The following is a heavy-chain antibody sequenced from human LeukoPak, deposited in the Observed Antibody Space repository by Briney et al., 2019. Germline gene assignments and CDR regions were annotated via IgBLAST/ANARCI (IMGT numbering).Heavy chain of an antibody. CDR2: IYYSGST. CDR1: GGSISSYY. J-gene: IGHJ6*02. Sequence: SETLSLTCTVSGGSISSYYWSWIRQPPGKGLEWIGYIYYSGSTNYNPSLKSRVTISVDTSKNQFSLKLSSVTAADTAVYYCARDGGIGGTIRYYYYGMDVWGQGTTVTVSS. CDR3: ARDGGIGGTIRYYYYGMDV. D-gene: IGHD6-13*01. V-gene: IGHV4-59*01.